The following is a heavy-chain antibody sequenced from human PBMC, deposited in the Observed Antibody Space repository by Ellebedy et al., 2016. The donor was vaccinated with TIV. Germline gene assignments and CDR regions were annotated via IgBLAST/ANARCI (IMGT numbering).Heavy chain of an antibody. V-gene: IGHV3-33*08. CDR2: IWYDGSNK. J-gene: IGHJ4*02. CDR3: ARGGPSPTYYYDT. D-gene: IGHD3-22*01. CDR1: GFTFSSYG. Sequence: GESLKISCAASGFTFSSYGMHWVRQAPGKGLEWVAVIWYDGSNKYYADSVKGRFTISRDNSKNTLYLQMNSLRAEDTAVYYCARGGPSPTYYYDTWGQGTLVTVSS.